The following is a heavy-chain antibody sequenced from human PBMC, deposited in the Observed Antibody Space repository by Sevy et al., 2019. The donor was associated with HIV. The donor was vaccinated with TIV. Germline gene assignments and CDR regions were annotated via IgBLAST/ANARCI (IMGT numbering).Heavy chain of an antibody. Sequence: SQTLSRTCAISGDSVSSNSAAWNWIRQSPSRGLEWLGRTYYRSKWYNDYAVSVTSRITINPDTTKNQCSLQLNSVTPEDTAVYYCARDRGSSVDYFDYWGQGTLVIVSS. CDR2: TYYRSKWYN. V-gene: IGHV6-1*01. CDR3: ARDRGSSVDYFDY. D-gene: IGHD6-6*01. CDR1: GDSVSSNSAA. J-gene: IGHJ4*02.